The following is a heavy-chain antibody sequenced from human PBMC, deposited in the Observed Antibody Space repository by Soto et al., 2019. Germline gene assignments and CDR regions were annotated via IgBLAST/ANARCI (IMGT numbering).Heavy chain of an antibody. CDR3: ASSSFLRSGDLFHGFYV. Sequence: PSETLSLTCTVSGGSISSGPYSWGWIRQPPGEGLEWIGTFHYSENTNYNPSLESRVAISVDTSKSQFSLKVTSVTAADTAIYFCASSSFLRSGDLFHGFYVCGQGTTVTVSS. CDR2: FHYSENT. D-gene: IGHD3-10*01. CDR1: GGSISSGPYS. J-gene: IGHJ6*02. V-gene: IGHV4-39*01.